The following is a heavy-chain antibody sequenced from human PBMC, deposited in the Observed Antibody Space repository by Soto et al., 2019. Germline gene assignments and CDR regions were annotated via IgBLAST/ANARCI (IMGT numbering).Heavy chain of an antibody. Sequence: GSLRLSCAASGFTFSSYAMSWVRQAPGKGLAWVSTITASGGNTYDADSVQGRFTISRDNSKNTLYLQMNSLRAEDTAVYYCAGRYCTNSVCYTNYYYYIDVWGKGTTVTVSS. CDR1: GFTFSSYA. V-gene: IGHV3-23*01. D-gene: IGHD2-8*01. J-gene: IGHJ6*03. CDR2: ITASGGNT. CDR3: AGRYCTNSVCYTNYYYYIDV.